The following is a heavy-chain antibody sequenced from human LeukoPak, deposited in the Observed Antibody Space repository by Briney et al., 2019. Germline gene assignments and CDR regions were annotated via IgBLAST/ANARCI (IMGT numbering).Heavy chain of an antibody. CDR1: GFTFSSYA. J-gene: IGHJ4*02. D-gene: IGHD2-15*01. Sequence: GGSLRLSCAASGFTFSSYAMHWVRQAPGKGLEWVAVISYDGSNKYYADSVKCRFTISRDNSKNTLYLQMNSLRAEDTAVYYCARDYSVSPLDYWGQGTLVTVSS. V-gene: IGHV3-30*01. CDR2: ISYDGSNK. CDR3: ARDYSVSPLDY.